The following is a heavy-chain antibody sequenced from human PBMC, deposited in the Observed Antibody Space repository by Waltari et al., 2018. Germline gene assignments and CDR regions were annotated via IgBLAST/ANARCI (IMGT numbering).Heavy chain of an antibody. Sequence: QVQLVQSGAEVKKPGSSVKVSCKASGGTFSSYAISWVRQAPGQGLEWMGGINPIFGKANYAKKVQGRVTITADESTSTAYMEPSRLRSEDTAVYYWARGSERDYYDRRGPPDYWGQGTLVTVSS. J-gene: IGHJ4*02. V-gene: IGHV1-69*13. CDR3: ARGSERDYYDRRGPPDY. D-gene: IGHD3-22*01. CDR1: GGTFSSYA. CDR2: INPIFGKA.